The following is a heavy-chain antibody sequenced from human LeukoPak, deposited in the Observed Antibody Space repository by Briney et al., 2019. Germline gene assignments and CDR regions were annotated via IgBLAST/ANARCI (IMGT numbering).Heavy chain of an antibody. V-gene: IGHV4-31*03. Sequence: SETLSLTCTVSGGSISSGGYYWSWIRQHPGKGLEWIGYIYYSGSTYYNPSLKSRVTISVDTSKNQFSLKLSSVTAADTAVYYCARGSQDSSSYSDYWGQGTLVTVSS. CDR1: GGSISSGGYY. D-gene: IGHD3-22*01. CDR3: ARGSQDSSSYSDY. J-gene: IGHJ4*02. CDR2: IYYSGST.